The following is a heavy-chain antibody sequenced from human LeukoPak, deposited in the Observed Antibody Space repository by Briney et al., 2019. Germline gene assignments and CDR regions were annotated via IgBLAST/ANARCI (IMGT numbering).Heavy chain of an antibody. CDR1: GFTFSSYA. V-gene: IGHV3-23*01. D-gene: IGHD4-17*01. J-gene: IGHJ3*01. CDR3: ANVGYTTVTTGAVS. CDR2: ISGSGGST. Sequence: GGSLRLPCAASGFTFSSYAMSWVRQAPGKGLEWVSAISGSGGSTYYADSVKGRFTISRDNSKNTLYLQMNSLRAEDTAVYYCANVGYTTVTTGAVSWGQGTMVTVSS.